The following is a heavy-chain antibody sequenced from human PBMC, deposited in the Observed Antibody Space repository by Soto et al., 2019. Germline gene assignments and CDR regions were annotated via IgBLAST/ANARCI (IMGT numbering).Heavy chain of an antibody. CDR3: ARGSSSSSAAFDY. CDR2: ISYDARNK. V-gene: IGHV3-30*04. CDR1: GFTFYSYA. D-gene: IGHD6-13*01. Sequence: HPGGSLRLSCAASGFTFYSYAMHWVRQAPGKGLEWVAIISYDARNKYYADSVKGRFTISRDNSKDTLYLQMNSLRAEDTAVYYCARGSSSSSAAFDYWGQGTPVTVSS. J-gene: IGHJ4*02.